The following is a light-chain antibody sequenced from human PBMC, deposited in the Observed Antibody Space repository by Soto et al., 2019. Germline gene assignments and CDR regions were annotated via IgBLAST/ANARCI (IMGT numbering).Light chain of an antibody. CDR1: QSVSSN. Sequence: EIVMTQSPATLSVSPGERATLSCRASQSVSSNLAWYQQKPGQAPRLLIYGASTRATGIPARFSGSGSGTEFTLTTSSLQSEDSAVYYCQQYINWPPLTFGGGSKVEIK. CDR2: GAS. CDR3: QQYINWPPLT. J-gene: IGKJ4*01. V-gene: IGKV3-15*01.